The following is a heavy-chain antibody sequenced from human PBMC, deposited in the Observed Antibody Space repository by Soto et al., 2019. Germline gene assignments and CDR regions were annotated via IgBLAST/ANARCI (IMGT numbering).Heavy chain of an antibody. CDR2: IYYSGST. CDR1: GCSVISGDYY. J-gene: IGHJ5*02. D-gene: IGHD5-18*01. CDR3: ARIPVDTSMICWFDP. Sequence: SDTLSLTSTFSGCSVISGDYYWRWIRQPPGKGLEWIGNIYYSGSTNYNPSLKSRATISVDTSKNQFSLKVSSATAADTAVYYCARIPVDTSMICWFDPWGQGTLVIVSS. V-gene: IGHV4-61*08.